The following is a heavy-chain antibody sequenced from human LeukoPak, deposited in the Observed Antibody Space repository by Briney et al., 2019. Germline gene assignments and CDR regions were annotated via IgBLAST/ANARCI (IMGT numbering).Heavy chain of an antibody. CDR1: GYTFTSFG. Sequence: ASVTVSCKASGYTFTSFGIGWVRQAPGQGLEWMGWISASTANTNYAQRLQDRVTMTTDTSTSTASMELRSLRSDDTAVYYCARVPYRSAWYEWSTGAHPYIDHWGQGTLVTVSS. CDR2: ISASTANT. CDR3: ARVPYRSAWYEWSTGAHPYIDH. D-gene: IGHD6-19*01. V-gene: IGHV1-18*01. J-gene: IGHJ4*02.